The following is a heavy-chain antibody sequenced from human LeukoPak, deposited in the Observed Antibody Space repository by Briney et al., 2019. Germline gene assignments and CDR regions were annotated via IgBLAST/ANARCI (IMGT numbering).Heavy chain of an antibody. V-gene: IGHV4-59*01. CDR2: IYYSGST. CDR1: GGSISSYY. D-gene: IGHD3-10*01. Sequence: SETLSLTCTVSGGSISSYYWSWIRQPPGKGLEWIGYIYYSGSTNYNPSLKSRVTISVDTSKNQFSLKLSSVAAADTAVYYCARVYGSGSYRYHYYYYYYMDVWGKGTTVTISS. J-gene: IGHJ6*03. CDR3: ARVYGSGSYRYHYYYYYYMDV.